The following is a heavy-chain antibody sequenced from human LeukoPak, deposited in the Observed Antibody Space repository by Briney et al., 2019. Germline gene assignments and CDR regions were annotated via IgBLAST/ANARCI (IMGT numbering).Heavy chain of an antibody. CDR1: GYTFTSYA. CDR2: INAGNGNT. CDR3: ARYLTYGSGEGYYYYYGMDV. D-gene: IGHD3-10*01. V-gene: IGHV1-3*01. Sequence: ASVKISCKASGYTFTSYAMHWVRQAPGQRLEWMGWINAGNGNTKYSQKFQGRVTITRDTSASTAYMELSSLRSEDTAVYYCARYLTYGSGEGYYYYYGMDVWGKGTTVTVSS. J-gene: IGHJ6*04.